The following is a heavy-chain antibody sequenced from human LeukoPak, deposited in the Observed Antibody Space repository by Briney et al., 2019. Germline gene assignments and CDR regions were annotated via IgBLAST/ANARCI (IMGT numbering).Heavy chain of an antibody. Sequence: GGSLRLSCAASGFTFSSYSMNWVRQAPGKGLEWVSSISSSSSYIYYADSVKGRFTISRDNAKNSLYLQMNSLRAEDTAVYYCARAVFGVVSFDYWGQGTLVTVSS. CDR3: ARAVFGVVSFDY. D-gene: IGHD3-3*01. CDR1: GFTFSSYS. J-gene: IGHJ4*02. V-gene: IGHV3-21*01. CDR2: ISSSSSYI.